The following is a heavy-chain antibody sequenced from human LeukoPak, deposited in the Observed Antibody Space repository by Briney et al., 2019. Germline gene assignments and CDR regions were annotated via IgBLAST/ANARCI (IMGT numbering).Heavy chain of an antibody. Sequence: GGSLRLSCAASGFTFSSYWMSWVRQAPGKGLEWVANIKQDGSEKYYVDSVKGRFTISRDNAKNSLFLQMNNLRVDDTAVYYCVRDYRGGWNDYWGQGTLVTVSS. J-gene: IGHJ4*02. CDR2: IKQDGSEK. CDR1: GFTFSSYW. D-gene: IGHD1-26*01. V-gene: IGHV3-7*01. CDR3: VRDYRGGWNDY.